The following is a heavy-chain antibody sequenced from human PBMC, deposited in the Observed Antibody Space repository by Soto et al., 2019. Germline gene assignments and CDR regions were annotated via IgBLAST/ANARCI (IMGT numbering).Heavy chain of an antibody. V-gene: IGHV3-33*01. D-gene: IGHD6-13*01. J-gene: IGHJ4*02. CDR3: VRDRAAAGTGGYFDY. CDR1: GFTFSSYG. CDR2: IWYDGSNK. Sequence: QVQLVESGGGVVQPGRSLRLSCAASGFTFSSYGMHWVRQAPGKGLEWVAVIWYDGSNKYYADSVKGRFTISRDNSKNTLYLQMNSLRAEDTAVYYCVRDRAAAGTGGYFDYWGQGTLVTVSS.